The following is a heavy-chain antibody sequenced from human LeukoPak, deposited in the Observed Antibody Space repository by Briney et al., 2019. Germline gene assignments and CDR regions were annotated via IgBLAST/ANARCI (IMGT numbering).Heavy chain of an antibody. Sequence: SETLSLTCTVSGGSISSYYGSWIRQPPGKGLEWIGYIYYTGNTNYNPSLKSRVTISLDASKNHFSLKLSSLTAADTAVYYCARARSAFNSPLYFDYWGQGALVTVSS. CDR3: ARARSAFNSPLYFDY. V-gene: IGHV4-59*01. J-gene: IGHJ4*02. D-gene: IGHD2-21*01. CDR1: GGSISSYY. CDR2: IYYTGNT.